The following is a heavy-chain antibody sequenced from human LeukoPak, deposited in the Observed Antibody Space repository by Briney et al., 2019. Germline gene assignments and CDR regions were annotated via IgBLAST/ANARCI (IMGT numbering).Heavy chain of an antibody. V-gene: IGHV3-48*01. CDR3: ATTVVTRNFDY. D-gene: IGHD4-23*01. J-gene: IGHJ4*02. CDR1: GFTFSSYS. Sequence: GGSLRLSCAASGFTFSSYSMNWVRQAPGKGLEWVSYISSSSSTIYYADSVKGRFTISRDNAKNSLYLQMNSLRAEDTAVYYCATTVVTRNFDYWGQGTLATVSS. CDR2: ISSSSSTI.